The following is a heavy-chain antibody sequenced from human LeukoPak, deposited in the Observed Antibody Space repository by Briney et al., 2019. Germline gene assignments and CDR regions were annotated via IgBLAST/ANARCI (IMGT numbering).Heavy chain of an antibody. J-gene: IGHJ4*02. CDR3: AREQTGLRWYLDY. CDR2: IYSGGST. CDR1: GFTVSSNY. V-gene: IGHV3-66*01. Sequence: GGSLRLSCAASGFTVSSNYMSWVRQAPGKGLEWVSVIYSGGSTYYADSVKGRFTISRDNSKNTLYLQMNSLRAEDTAVYYCAREQTGLRWYLDYWGQGTLVTVSS. D-gene: IGHD4-23*01.